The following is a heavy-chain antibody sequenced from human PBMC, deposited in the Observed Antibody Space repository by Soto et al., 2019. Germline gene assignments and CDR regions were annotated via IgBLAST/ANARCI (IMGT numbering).Heavy chain of an antibody. J-gene: IGHJ5*02. D-gene: IGHD3-3*01. CDR1: GYTLTELS. CDR3: ATIFGVANWFDP. CDR2: FDPEDSET. V-gene: IGHV1-24*01. Sequence: ASVKVSWKVSGYTLTELSMHWVRQAPGKGLEWMGGFDPEDSETIYAQKFQGRVTMTEDTSTDTAYMELSSLRSDDTAVYYCATIFGVANWFDPWGQGTLVTVSS.